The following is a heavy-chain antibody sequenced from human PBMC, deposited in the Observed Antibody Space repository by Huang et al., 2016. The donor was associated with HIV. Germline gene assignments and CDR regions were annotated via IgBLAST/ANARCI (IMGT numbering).Heavy chain of an antibody. J-gene: IGHJ4*02. D-gene: IGHD3-10*01. Sequence: QLQLQESGPGLVKPSETLSLTCTVSGGSIRSYNYYWEWIGSIYYSGSTYYNPSLKRRVTITVETSKNHFSLRMRSVTAADTAVYYCARLPGSITMIRGVITDPYWGQGTLVTVSS. CDR3: ARLPGSITMIRGVITDPY. CDR2: IYYSGST. V-gene: IGHV4-39*02. CDR1: GGSIRSYNYY.